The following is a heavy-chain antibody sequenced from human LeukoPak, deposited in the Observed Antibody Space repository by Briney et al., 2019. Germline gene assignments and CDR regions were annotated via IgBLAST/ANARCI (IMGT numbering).Heavy chain of an antibody. J-gene: IGHJ4*02. D-gene: IGHD3-9*01. CDR3: AKDLTGQYFDWLLIDYFDY. V-gene: IGHV3-23*01. CDR2: ISGSGGST. Sequence: GGSLRLSCAASGFIFSSYGMSWVRQAPGKGLESVSVISGSGGSTYYADSVKGRFTISRDNSKNTLYLQMNSLRAEDTAVYYCAKDLTGQYFDWLLIDYFDYWGQGTLVTVSS. CDR1: GFIFSSYG.